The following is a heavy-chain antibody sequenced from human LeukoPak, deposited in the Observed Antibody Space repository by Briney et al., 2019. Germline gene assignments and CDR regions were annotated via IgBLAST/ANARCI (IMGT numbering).Heavy chain of an antibody. V-gene: IGHV3-66*02. CDR1: GFTFSSYA. D-gene: IGHD4-23*01. J-gene: IGHJ5*02. CDR2: IYSDGST. Sequence: PGGSLRLSCAASGFTFSSYAMSWVRQAPGKGLEWVSVIYSDGSTYYADSVKGRFTISRDNSKNTLYLQMSSLRPEDTAVYYCTDAVAAWGQGTLVTVSS. CDR3: TDAVAA.